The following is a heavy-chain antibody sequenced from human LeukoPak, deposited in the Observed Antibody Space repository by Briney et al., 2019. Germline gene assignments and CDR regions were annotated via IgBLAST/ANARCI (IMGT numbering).Heavy chain of an antibody. J-gene: IGHJ4*02. V-gene: IGHV1-24*01. CDR2: FDVIDSET. D-gene: IGHD5-18*01. CDR3: AAGRPYSLLDY. Sequence: GASVKLSCTVSGSSLSELSLYWVRQAPGKGLEWMGGFDVIDSETFYAQKFQGRVTMTEDSSTDTAYMELRSLTSDDTALYYCAAGRPYSLLDYWGQGTLVTVSS. CDR1: GSSLSELS.